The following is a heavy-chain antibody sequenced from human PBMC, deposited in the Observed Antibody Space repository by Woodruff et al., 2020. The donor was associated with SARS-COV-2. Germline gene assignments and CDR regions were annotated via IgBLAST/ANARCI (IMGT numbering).Heavy chain of an antibody. CDR2: ISSSSSYI. Sequence: RQAPGKGLEWVSSISSSSSYIYYADSVKGRFTISRDNAKNSLYLQMNSLRAEDTAVYYCARLRIAARPGWFDPWGQGTLVTVSS. D-gene: IGHD6-6*01. CDR3: ARLRIAARPGWFDP. J-gene: IGHJ5*02. V-gene: IGHV3-21*01.